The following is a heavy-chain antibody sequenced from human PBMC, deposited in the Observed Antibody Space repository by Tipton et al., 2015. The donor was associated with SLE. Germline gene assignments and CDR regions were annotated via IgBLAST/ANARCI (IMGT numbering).Heavy chain of an antibody. CDR3: AKGAPVSSSPSGAFDI. Sequence: SLRLSCAASGFTFSSYAMSWVRQAPGKGLEWVSAISGSGGGTYYADSVKGRFTISRDNSKNTLYLQMNSLRAEDTAVYYCAKGAPVSSSPSGAFDIWGQGTVFTASS. CDR2: ISGSGGGT. J-gene: IGHJ3*02. D-gene: IGHD6-6*01. V-gene: IGHV3-23*01. CDR1: GFTFSSYA.